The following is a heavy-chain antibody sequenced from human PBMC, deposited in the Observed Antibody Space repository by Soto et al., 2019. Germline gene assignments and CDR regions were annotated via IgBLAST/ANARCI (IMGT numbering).Heavy chain of an antibody. CDR1: GGTFSSYA. CDR3: AREVCLRWDPDAFDI. CDR2: IIPNLGIS. Sequence: ASVKVSCTASGGTFSSYAINWVRQAPGQGLEWMGGIIPNLGISKYAQKFQGRVTITAEKSTSTAYMELSSLRSEETAVYYCAREVCLRWDPDAFDIWGQGTMVTVSS. V-gene: IGHV1-69*10. J-gene: IGHJ3*02. D-gene: IGHD1-26*01.